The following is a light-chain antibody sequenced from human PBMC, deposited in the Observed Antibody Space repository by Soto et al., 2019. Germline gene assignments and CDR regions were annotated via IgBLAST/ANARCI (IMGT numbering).Light chain of an antibody. CDR2: DDT. J-gene: IGLJ1*01. V-gene: IGLV2-23*01. CDR1: VGL. Sequence: QSALTQPASVSGSPGQSITISCTGTVGLVSWYQQHPGKVPKLIIYDDTKRPSGVSSRFSGSKSGNTASLTISGLQTEDEADYYCCLYVGGRTYLFETGTKVTVL. CDR3: CLYVGGRTYL.